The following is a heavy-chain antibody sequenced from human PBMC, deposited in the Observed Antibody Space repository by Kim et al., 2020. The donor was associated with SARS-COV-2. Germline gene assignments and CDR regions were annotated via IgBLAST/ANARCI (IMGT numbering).Heavy chain of an antibody. V-gene: IGHV4-59*08. CDR3: ARHQRNMGEGLIFAVVSVPAAFDP. CDR1: GGSISTYY. CDR2: IHSSGTT. Sequence: SETLSLTCTVSGGSISTYYWSWIRQPPGKRLEWIGYIHSSGTTNYNPSLKSRVTISVDTSKNQFSLKLTSVTAADTAVYYCARHQRNMGEGLIFAVVSVPAAFDPWGQGTLVTVSP. D-gene: IGHD3-3*01. J-gene: IGHJ5*02.